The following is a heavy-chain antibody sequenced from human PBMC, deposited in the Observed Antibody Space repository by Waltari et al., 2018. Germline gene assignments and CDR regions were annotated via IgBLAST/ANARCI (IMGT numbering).Heavy chain of an antibody. D-gene: IGHD5-12*01. CDR2: IIPIFGTA. CDR3: AREGRDGYNYDYGMDV. J-gene: IGHJ6*02. V-gene: IGHV1-69*01. CDR1: GGTFSSYA. Sequence: QVQLVQSGAEVKKPGSSVQLSCKASGGTFSSYAISWVRQAPGQGLEWMGGIIPIFGTANYAQKFQGRVTITADESTSTAYMELSSLRSEDTAVYYCAREGRDGYNYDYGMDVWGQGTTVTVSS.